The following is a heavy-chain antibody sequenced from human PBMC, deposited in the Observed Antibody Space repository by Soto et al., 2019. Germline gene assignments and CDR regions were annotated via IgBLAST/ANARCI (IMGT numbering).Heavy chain of an antibody. V-gene: IGHV4-59*08. D-gene: IGHD3-16*02. CDR1: GGSISSYY. CDR3: AGQKASYYDYIWGSYPQNHYYYYMDV. Sequence: QVQLQESGPGLVKPSETLSLTCTVSGGSISSYYWSWIRQPPGKGLERIGYIYYSGSTNYNPSLKSRVTISVDTSKNQFSLKLSSVTAADTAVYYCAGQKASYYDYIWGSYPQNHYYYYMDVWGKGTTVTVSS. CDR2: IYYSGST. J-gene: IGHJ6*03.